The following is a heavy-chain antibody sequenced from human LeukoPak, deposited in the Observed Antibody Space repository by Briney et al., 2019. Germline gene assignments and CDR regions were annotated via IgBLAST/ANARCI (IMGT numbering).Heavy chain of an antibody. CDR3: ALGTVNYYYYYYGMDV. V-gene: IGHV4-30-4*01. Sequence: PSQTLSLTCTVSGGSISSGDYYWSWIRQPPGKGLEWIGYIYYSESTYYNPSLKSRVTISVDTSKNQFSLKLSSVTAADTAVYYCALGTVNYYYYYYGMDVWGQGTTVTVSS. CDR2: IYYSEST. D-gene: IGHD4-17*01. CDR1: GGSISSGDYY. J-gene: IGHJ6*02.